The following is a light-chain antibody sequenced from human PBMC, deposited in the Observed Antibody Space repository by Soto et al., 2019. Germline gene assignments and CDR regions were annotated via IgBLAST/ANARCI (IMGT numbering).Light chain of an antibody. CDR3: SSYTSSSTLRMV. V-gene: IGLV2-14*01. J-gene: IGLJ2*01. Sequence: QSVLTQPASVSGSPGQSITISCTGTSSDVGGYNYVSWYQQHPGKAPKLMIYDVSNRPSGVSNRFSGSKSGNTASLTISGLQAEDEADYYCSSYTSSSTLRMVFGGGTKLTVL. CDR2: DVS. CDR1: SSDVGGYNY.